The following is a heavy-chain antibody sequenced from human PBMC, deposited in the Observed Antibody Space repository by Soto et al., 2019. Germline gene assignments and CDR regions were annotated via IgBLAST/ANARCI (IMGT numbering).Heavy chain of an antibody. CDR3: ARGRGLTGIDAFDI. Sequence: SETLSLTCAVYGGSFSGYYWRWIRQPPGKGLEWIGEINHSGSTNYNPSLKSRVTISVDTHKNQVSLKLSSVTAADTAVYYCARGRGLTGIDAFDIWGQGTMVTVSS. CDR2: INHSGST. D-gene: IGHD7-27*01. J-gene: IGHJ3*02. V-gene: IGHV4-34*01. CDR1: GGSFSGYY.